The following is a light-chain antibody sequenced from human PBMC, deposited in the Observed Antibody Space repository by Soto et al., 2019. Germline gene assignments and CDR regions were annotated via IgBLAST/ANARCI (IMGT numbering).Light chain of an antibody. V-gene: IGLV4-69*01. CDR3: QTWDTGIRVV. CDR1: SGHSSYA. CDR2: LNSDGSH. J-gene: IGLJ2*01. Sequence: QPVLTQSPSASASLGASVKLTCTLNSGHSSYAIAWHQQQPEKGPRYLMKLNSDGSHSKGDGIPDRFSGSSSGAERYLTISSLQSEDEADSYCQTWDTGIRVVFGGGTKVTVL.